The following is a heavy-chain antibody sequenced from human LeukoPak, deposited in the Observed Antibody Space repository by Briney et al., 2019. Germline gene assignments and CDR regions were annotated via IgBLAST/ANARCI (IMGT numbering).Heavy chain of an antibody. CDR1: GGPISRYY. J-gene: IGHJ6*03. V-gene: IGHV4-59*01. Sequence: PSETLSLTCTVSGGPISRYYWSWIRQPPGKGLEWIGHIYDSGITNYNPSLKSRVTISVDTSKNQFSLKLSSVTAADTAVYYCARASEDYYYYYMDVWGKGTTVTISS. CDR3: ARASEDYYYYYMDV. CDR2: IYDSGIT. D-gene: IGHD1-14*01.